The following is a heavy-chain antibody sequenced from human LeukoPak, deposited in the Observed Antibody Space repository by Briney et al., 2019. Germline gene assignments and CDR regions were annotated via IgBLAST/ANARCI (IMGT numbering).Heavy chain of an antibody. CDR3: ARDRVQLWLSFDY. CDR2: IIPIFGTA. D-gene: IGHD5-18*01. V-gene: IGHV1-69*13. CDR1: GYTFTSYA. J-gene: IGHJ4*02. Sequence: SVKVSCKASGYTFTSYAISWVRQAPGQGLEWMGGIIPIFGTANYAQKFQGRVTITADESTSTAYMELSSLRSEDTAVYYCARDRVQLWLSFDYWGQGTLVTVSS.